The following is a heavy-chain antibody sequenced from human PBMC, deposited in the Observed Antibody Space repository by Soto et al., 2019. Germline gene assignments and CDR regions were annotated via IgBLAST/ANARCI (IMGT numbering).Heavy chain of an antibody. D-gene: IGHD3-9*01. CDR1: GLTFSDYY. CDR2: ISSSSYT. Sequence: GSLRLSCAASGLTFSDYYMSWIRQAPGKGLEWVSYISSSSYTNYADSVKGRFTISRDNAKNSLYLQMNSLRAEDTAVYYCASTMELRYFDWLSPAFDYWGQGTLVTVSS. J-gene: IGHJ4*02. CDR3: ASTMELRYFDWLSPAFDY. V-gene: IGHV3-11*06.